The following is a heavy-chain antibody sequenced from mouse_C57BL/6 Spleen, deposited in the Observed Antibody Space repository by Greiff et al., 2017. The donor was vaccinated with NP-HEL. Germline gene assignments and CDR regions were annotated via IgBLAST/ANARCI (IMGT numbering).Heavy chain of an antibody. CDR1: GYTFTSYW. V-gene: IGHV1-69*01. Sequence: VQLQQPGAELVMPGASVKLSCKASGYTFTSYWMHWVKQRPGQGLEWIGEIDTSASYTHYNQQFTGKSTLTVDKSSSPAYMQLISLTSEDSAVYYCARRITTGGYYFDYWGQGTTLTVSS. CDR3: ARRITTGGYYFDY. D-gene: IGHD2-4*01. CDR2: IDTSASYT. J-gene: IGHJ2*01.